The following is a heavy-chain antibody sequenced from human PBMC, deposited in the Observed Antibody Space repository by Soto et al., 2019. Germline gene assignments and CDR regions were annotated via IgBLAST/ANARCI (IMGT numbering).Heavy chain of an antibody. D-gene: IGHD5-18*01. CDR1: GYTFTSYG. J-gene: IGHJ6*02. CDR3: ARFAIVDTAMVTPMSVYYYSGMDV. V-gene: IGHV1-18*01. Sequence: ASVKVSCKASGYTFTSYGITWVRQAPGQGLEWMGWISAYNGNTNSAQKLQGRVTMTTDTSTSTAYRELRSLRSDDTAVYYCARFAIVDTAMVTPMSVYYYSGMDVWGQGTTVIVSS. CDR2: ISAYNGNT.